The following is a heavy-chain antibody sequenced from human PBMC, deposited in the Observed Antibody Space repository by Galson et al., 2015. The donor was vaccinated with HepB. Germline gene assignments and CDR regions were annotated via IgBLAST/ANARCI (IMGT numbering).Heavy chain of an antibody. Sequence: QSGAEVKKPGESLKISCKGSGSSFPSYWIAWVRQMPGKGLEWMAIIYPGDSDTRYSPSFQGQVTISADKSISTAYLQWSSLKASDTAMYYCARRHYYDSSGYSPFDYWGQGTRVTVSS. CDR3: ARRHYYDSSGYSPFDY. J-gene: IGHJ4*02. D-gene: IGHD3-22*01. V-gene: IGHV5-51*01. CDR2: IYPGDSDT. CDR1: GSSFPSYW.